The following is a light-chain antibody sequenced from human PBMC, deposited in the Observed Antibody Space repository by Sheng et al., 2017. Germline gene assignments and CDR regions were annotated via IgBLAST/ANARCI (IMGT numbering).Light chain of an antibody. J-gene: IGKJ4*01. Sequence: DIVMTQSPDSLAVSLGERASINCKSSQTILYSSNNQNYLAWYQQKSGQPPKLLISWASTRESGVPDRFSGSGSGTEFTLTINSLQPEDFATYFCQQSHSLLSFGGGTKVDVK. CDR2: WAS. V-gene: IGKV4-1*01. CDR3: QQSHSLLS. CDR1: QTILYSSNNQNY.